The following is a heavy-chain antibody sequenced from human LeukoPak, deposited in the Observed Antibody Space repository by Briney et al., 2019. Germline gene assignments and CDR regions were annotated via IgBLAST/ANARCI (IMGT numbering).Heavy chain of an antibody. D-gene: IGHD4-17*01. Sequence: SETLSLTCAVYGGSFSGYYWSWIRQPPGKGLEWIGEINHSGSTNYNPSLKSRVTISVDTSKNQFSLKLSFVTAADTAVYYCARREVVTTAYYFDYWGQGTLVTVSS. V-gene: IGHV4-34*01. CDR3: ARREVVTTAYYFDY. CDR2: INHSGST. CDR1: GGSFSGYY. J-gene: IGHJ4*02.